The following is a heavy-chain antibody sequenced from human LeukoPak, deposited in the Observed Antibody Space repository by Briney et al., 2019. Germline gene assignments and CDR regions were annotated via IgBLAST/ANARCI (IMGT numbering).Heavy chain of an antibody. D-gene: IGHD3-22*01. CDR1: GYTFTNYG. Sequence: GASVKVSCKASGYTFTNYGISWVRQAPGQGLEWMGWISAYNGNTKYAQKLQGRVTMTTDTSTRTAYMDLRSLRSDDTAVYYCARDRVDHYDNSGHGDYWGQGTQVTVSS. CDR3: ARDRVDHYDNSGHGDY. CDR2: ISAYNGNT. J-gene: IGHJ4*02. V-gene: IGHV1-18*01.